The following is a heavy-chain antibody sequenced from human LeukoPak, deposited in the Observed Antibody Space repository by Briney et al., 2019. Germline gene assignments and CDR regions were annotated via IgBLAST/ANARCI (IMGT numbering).Heavy chain of an antibody. CDR2: IIPIFGTA. D-gene: IGHD1-26*01. V-gene: IGHV1-69*01. J-gene: IGHJ6*03. CDR3: ARFSGWDYYYYYMDV. Sequence: GASVKVSCKASGGTFSSYAISWVRQAPGQGLEWMGGIIPIFGTANYAQKFRGRVTITADESTSTAYMELSSLRSEDTAVYYCARFSGWDYYYYYMDVWGKGTSVTVSS. CDR1: GGTFSSYA.